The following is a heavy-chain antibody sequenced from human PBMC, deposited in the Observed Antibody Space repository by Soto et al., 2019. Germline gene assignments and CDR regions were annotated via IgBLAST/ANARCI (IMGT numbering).Heavy chain of an antibody. CDR3: ARGTPTYYYDSSGYPNLGVFDY. CDR1: GVTFSSYA. Sequence: SVKVSCKASGVTFSSYAISWVRQAPGQGLEWMGGIIPIFGTANYAQKFQGRVTITADESTSTAYMELSSLRSEDTAVYYCARGTPTYYYDSSGYPNLGVFDYWGQGTLVTVSS. V-gene: IGHV1-69*13. J-gene: IGHJ4*02. CDR2: IIPIFGTA. D-gene: IGHD3-22*01.